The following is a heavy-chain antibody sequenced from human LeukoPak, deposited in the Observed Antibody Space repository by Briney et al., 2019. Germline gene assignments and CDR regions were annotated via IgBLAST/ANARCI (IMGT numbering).Heavy chain of an antibody. V-gene: IGHV1-46*01. CDR1: GYTFTSYY. D-gene: IGHD3-3*01. CDR3: ATLPLVVPAAKDFWSGYYNFDY. Sequence: GASVKVSCKASGYTFTSYYMHWVRQAPGQGLEWMGIINPSGGSTSYAQKFQGRVTMTRDTSTSTVYMELSSLRSEDTAVYYCATLPLVVPAAKDFWSGYYNFDYWGQGTLVTVSS. J-gene: IGHJ4*02. CDR2: INPSGGST.